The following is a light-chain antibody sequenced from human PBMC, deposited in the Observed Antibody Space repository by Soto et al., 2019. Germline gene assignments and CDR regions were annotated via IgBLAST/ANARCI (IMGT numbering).Light chain of an antibody. J-gene: IGKJ2*01. V-gene: IGKV4-1*01. CDR2: WAS. CDR3: QHYYPTPRT. Sequence: DIVMTQSPDSLAVSLGERATINCKSSRSVLYNSNNKNYLAWYQQKPGQPPKLLIYWASTRESGVPDRFSGSGSETDFTLTISSLQAEDVAVYYCQHYYPTPRTFGQGTKLEIK. CDR1: RSVLYNSNNKNY.